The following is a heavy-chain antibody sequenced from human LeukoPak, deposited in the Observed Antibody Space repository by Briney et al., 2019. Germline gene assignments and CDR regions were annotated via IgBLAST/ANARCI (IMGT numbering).Heavy chain of an antibody. CDR1: GFTFSSYA. D-gene: IGHD3-22*01. V-gene: IGHV3-23*01. CDR3: AKVVRSRLMIVAKYYYYGMDV. Sequence: GGSLRLSCAASGFTFSSYAMSWVRQAPGKGLEWVSAISGSGGSTYYADSVKGRFTISRDNSKNTLYLQMNSLRAEDTAVYYCAKVVRSRLMIVAKYYYYGMDVWGQGTTVTVSS. CDR2: ISGSGGST. J-gene: IGHJ6*02.